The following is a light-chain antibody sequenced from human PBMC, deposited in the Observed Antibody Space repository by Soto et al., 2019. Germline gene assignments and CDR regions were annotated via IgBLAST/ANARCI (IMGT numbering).Light chain of an antibody. V-gene: IGLV2-23*02. CDR3: CSYAGSRTHVL. CDR1: SSDVGSYNL. CDR2: EVS. J-gene: IGLJ2*01. Sequence: QSVLTQPASVSGSPGQSITISCIGTSSDVGSYNLVSWYQQHPGKAPKVLIYEVSERPSGVSNRFSGSKSGNTACLTISGLQAEDEAEYYCCSYAGSRTHVLFGGGTKLTVL.